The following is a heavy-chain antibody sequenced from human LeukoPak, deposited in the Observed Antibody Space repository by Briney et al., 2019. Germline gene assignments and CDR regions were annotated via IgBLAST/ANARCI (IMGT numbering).Heavy chain of an antibody. J-gene: IGHJ6*02. CDR1: GFTFSSYT. V-gene: IGHV3-21*06. CDR2: ISGTSSYI. CDR3: ARDSGPGETFSYYYGMDV. Sequence: GGSLRLSCAASGFTFSSYTMSWVRQAPGKGLEWVSSISGTSSYIFYADSVRGRFTISRDNAKNSLYLQMNSLRAEDTAVYYCARDSGPGETFSYYYGMDVWGQGTTITVSS. D-gene: IGHD3-10*01.